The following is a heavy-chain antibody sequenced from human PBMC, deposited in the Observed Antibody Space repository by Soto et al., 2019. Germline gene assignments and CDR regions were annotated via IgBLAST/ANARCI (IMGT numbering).Heavy chain of an antibody. J-gene: IGHJ6*02. D-gene: IGHD6-19*01. CDR1: GGTFSSYA. Sequence: QVQLVQSGAEVKKPGSSVKVSCKASGGTFSSYAISWVRQAPGQGLEWMGGIIPIFGTANYAQKFQGRVTITADESTSTAYMELSSLRCEDTAVYYCARVRSRGCYPLSYYYCYCGMDVWGQGTTVTVSS. V-gene: IGHV1-69*01. CDR3: ARVRSRGCYPLSYYYCYCGMDV. CDR2: IIPIFGTA.